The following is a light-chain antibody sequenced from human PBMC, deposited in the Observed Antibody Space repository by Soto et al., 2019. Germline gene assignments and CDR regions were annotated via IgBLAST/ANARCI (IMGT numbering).Light chain of an antibody. Sequence: EIVLTQSPATLSLSPGERATLSCRASQSFSNYLAWYQQKPGQAPRLLIYDVSNRATDIPARFTGSGSGTDFPLTLSSLGPKNFEVYYPHRRGNCPPSFGPG. V-gene: IGKV3-11*01. CDR1: QSFSNY. CDR2: DVS. J-gene: IGKJ2*03. CDR3: HRRGNCPPS.